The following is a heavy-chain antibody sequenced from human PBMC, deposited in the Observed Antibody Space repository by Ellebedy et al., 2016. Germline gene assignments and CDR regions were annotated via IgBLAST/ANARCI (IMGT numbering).Heavy chain of an antibody. V-gene: IGHV4-59*12. Sequence: SETLSLTXTVSGGSISSYYWSWIRQPPGKGLEWIGYIFYSGSTTYNPSLKSRVTISLDTSKNQISLKLNSVTAADTAVYYCARVVPAALDYWGQGTLVTVSS. D-gene: IGHD2-2*01. CDR2: IFYSGST. J-gene: IGHJ4*02. CDR3: ARVVPAALDY. CDR1: GGSISSYY.